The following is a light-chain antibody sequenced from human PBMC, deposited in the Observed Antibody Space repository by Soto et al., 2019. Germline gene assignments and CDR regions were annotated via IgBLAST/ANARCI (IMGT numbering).Light chain of an antibody. J-gene: IGLJ2*01. CDR2: RND. V-gene: IGLV1-47*01. CDR3: SAWDDSLRGIL. Sequence: QSVLTQPPSASGAPGQRVTISCSGSNSNIGSNPVYWYQHLPTTAPKLLIYRNDQRRSGVPDRFSGSKSGTSASLAISGLRPEDEADYFCSAWDDSLRGILIGGGTKVPVL. CDR1: NSNIGSNP.